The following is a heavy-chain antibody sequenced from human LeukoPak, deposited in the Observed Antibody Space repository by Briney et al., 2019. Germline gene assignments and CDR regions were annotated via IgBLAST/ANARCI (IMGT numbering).Heavy chain of an antibody. J-gene: IGHJ4*02. V-gene: IGHV1-18*04. Sequence: GASVKVSCKASGYTFTGYYMHWVRQAPGQGLEWMGWISAYNGNTNYAQKLQGRVTMTTDTSTSTAYMELRSLRSDDTAVYYCARELGYCSGGSCLPDHWGQGTLVTVSS. CDR1: GYTFTGYY. D-gene: IGHD2-15*01. CDR3: ARELGYCSGGSCLPDH. CDR2: ISAYNGNT.